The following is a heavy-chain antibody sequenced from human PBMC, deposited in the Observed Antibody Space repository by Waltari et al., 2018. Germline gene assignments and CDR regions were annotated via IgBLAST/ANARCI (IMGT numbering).Heavy chain of an antibody. Sequence: QVQLVESGGGLVKPGGSLRLFCAASGFSFTDADMSWVRQAPGKGLEYISDSSISDTTTNYADSVKGRFTISRDNSKNSLYLQMNSLRAEDTAIYYCVMQKGTNWGQGTLVTVSS. CDR1: GFSFTDAD. V-gene: IGHV3-11*01. CDR2: SSISDTTT. CDR3: VMQKGTN. J-gene: IGHJ4*02.